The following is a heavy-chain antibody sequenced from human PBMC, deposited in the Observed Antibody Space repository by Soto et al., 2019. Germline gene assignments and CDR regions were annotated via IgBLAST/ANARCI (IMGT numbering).Heavy chain of an antibody. Sequence: QVQLQESGPGLVTPSGTLSVTCAVSSGSISSSYWWSWVRQPPGERLEWIGEIHHSGDTNYNPSLVSRVTISVDKSKNQFSLRLSSVTAADTAVYYCARIDYGSGSDYNFDYWGQGTLVTVSS. D-gene: IGHD3-10*01. CDR1: SGSISSSYW. J-gene: IGHJ4*02. V-gene: IGHV4-4*02. CDR3: ARIDYGSGSDYNFDY. CDR2: IHHSGDT.